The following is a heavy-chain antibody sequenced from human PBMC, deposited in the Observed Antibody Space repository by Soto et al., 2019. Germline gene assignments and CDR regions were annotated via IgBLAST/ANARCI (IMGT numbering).Heavy chain of an antibody. CDR2: INPSGGST. D-gene: IGHD4-17*01. CDR3: ARRGAVTSGHYYYYYMDV. Sequence: GASVKVSCKASGYTFTSYYMHWVRQAPGQGLEWMGIINPSGGSTSYAQKFQGRVTMTRNTSISTAYMELSSLRSEDTAVYYCARRGAVTSGHYYYYYMDVWGKGTTVTVS. CDR1: GYTFTSYY. V-gene: IGHV1-46*01. J-gene: IGHJ6*03.